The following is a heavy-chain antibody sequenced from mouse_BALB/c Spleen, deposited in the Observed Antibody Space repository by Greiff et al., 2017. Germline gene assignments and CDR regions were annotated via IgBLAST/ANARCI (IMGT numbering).Heavy chain of an antibody. CDR3: ASFYEGFAY. CDR2: ISSGGSYT. J-gene: IGHJ3*01. CDR1: GFTFSSYA. Sequence: EVQRVESGGGLVKPGGSLKLSCAASGFTFSSYAMSWVRQSPEKRLEWVAEISSGGSYTYYPDTVTGRFTISRDNAKNTLYLEMSSLRSEDTAMYYCASFYEGFAYWGQGTLVTVSA. V-gene: IGHV5-9-4*01. D-gene: IGHD2-3*01.